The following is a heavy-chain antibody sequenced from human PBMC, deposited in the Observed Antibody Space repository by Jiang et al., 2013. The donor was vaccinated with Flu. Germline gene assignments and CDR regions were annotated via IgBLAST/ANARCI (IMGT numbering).Heavy chain of an antibody. D-gene: IGHD2-21*02. Sequence: LLKPSETLSLTCTVSGGSVSSITYYWGWIRQPPGKGLEWIGSVYYTGTTFYNSSLKSRVTISVDTSKNQSSLNLTSVTAADTAFYYCASYCGGDCYSHSEGFDPWGRGTLVTVSS. CDR3: ASYCGGDCYSHSEGFDP. J-gene: IGHJ5*02. V-gene: IGHV4-39*01. CDR2: VYYTGTT. CDR1: GGSVSSITYY.